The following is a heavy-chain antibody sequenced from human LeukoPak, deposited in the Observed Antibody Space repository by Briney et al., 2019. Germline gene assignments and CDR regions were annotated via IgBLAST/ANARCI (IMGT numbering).Heavy chain of an antibody. CDR2: INSDGSST. Sequence: GGSLRLSCAASGFTFSSYWMHWVRQAPGKGLVWVSRINSDGSSTNYADSVKGRFTISRDNAKNTLYLQMNSLRAEDTAVYYCASRYYYDSSGRDYWGQGTLVTVSS. CDR3: ASRYYYDSSGRDY. CDR1: GFTFSSYW. D-gene: IGHD3-22*01. J-gene: IGHJ4*02. V-gene: IGHV3-74*01.